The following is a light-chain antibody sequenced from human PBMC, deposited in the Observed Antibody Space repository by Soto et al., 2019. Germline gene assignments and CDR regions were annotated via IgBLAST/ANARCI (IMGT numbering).Light chain of an antibody. Sequence: QSALAQPASLSGSPGQSITISCTGTSSDIGAYDYVSWFQQHPGKAPKLMISEVNNRPSGVSNRFSGSRSGNTAPLTISGLQAEDEADYYCSSYTDSSNYVFGTGTKVTVL. V-gene: IGLV2-14*01. CDR1: SSDIGAYDY. CDR2: EVN. J-gene: IGLJ1*01. CDR3: SSYTDSSNYV.